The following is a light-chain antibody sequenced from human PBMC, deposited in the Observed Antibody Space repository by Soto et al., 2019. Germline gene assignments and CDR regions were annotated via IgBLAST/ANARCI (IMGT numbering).Light chain of an antibody. V-gene: IGKV1-9*01. CDR2: AAS. J-gene: IGKJ5*01. Sequence: VQLTQSPSFLSASVGDRVTITCRASQGISSDLAWYQQNPGKAPKLLIYAASTLQNGVPSTFSGSGSGTEFTLTISSLQPEDFGTYYCQQFKSYPITFGQGTRLET. CDR3: QQFKSYPIT. CDR1: QGISSD.